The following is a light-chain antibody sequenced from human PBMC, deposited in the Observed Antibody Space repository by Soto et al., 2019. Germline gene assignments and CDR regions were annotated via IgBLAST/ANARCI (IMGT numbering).Light chain of an antibody. Sequence: DIQMTQSPSTLYGHVRDRVTFTCLASQTISSWLAWYQQKPGKAPKLLIYKVSTLKSGVPSRFSGSGSGTEFTLTISSLQPDDFATYYCQHYNSYSEAFGQGTKVDIK. CDR2: KVS. J-gene: IGKJ1*01. CDR3: QHYNSYSEA. V-gene: IGKV1-5*03. CDR1: QTISSW.